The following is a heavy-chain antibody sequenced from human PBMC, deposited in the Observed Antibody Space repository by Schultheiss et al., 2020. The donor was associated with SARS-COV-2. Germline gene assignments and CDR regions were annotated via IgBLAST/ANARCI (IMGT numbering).Heavy chain of an antibody. J-gene: IGHJ5*02. D-gene: IGHD3-10*01. CDR1: GGSISSYY. CDR2: IYHSGST. Sequence: SETLSLTCTVSGGSISSYYWSWIRQPPGKGLEWIGEIYHSGSTNYNPSLKSRVTISVDTSKNQFSLKLSSVTAADTAVYYCARAAGLLWFGELRNWFDPWGQGTLVTVSS. CDR3: ARAAGLLWFGELRNWFDP. V-gene: IGHV4-59*12.